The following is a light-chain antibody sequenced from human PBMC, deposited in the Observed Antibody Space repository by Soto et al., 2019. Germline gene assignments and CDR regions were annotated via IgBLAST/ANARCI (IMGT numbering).Light chain of an antibody. CDR2: NNN. CDR1: SPNIGSYT. Sequence: QSVLTQPPSASGTSGQRVTISCSGGSPNIGSYTVNWYQQFPGTAPKLLIYNNNQRPSGVPDRLSGSKSGTSASLAISGLQSEDEADYYCAAWDDSLDGYVFGSGTKVTVL. V-gene: IGLV1-44*01. CDR3: AAWDDSLDGYV. J-gene: IGLJ1*01.